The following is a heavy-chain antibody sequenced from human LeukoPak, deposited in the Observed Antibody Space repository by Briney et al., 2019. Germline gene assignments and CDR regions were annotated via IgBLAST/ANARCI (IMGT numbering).Heavy chain of an antibody. V-gene: IGHV3-53*01. J-gene: IGHJ4*02. CDR3: ARDPYYYDSSGYSDFDY. Sequence: GGSLRLSCAASGLIVSNNYMNWVRQAPGKGLEWVSALYIGGNTYYADSVRGRFTISRDNSKNTLYLQMNSLRAEDTAVYYCARDPYYYDSSGYSDFDYWGQGTLVTVSS. CDR1: GLIVSNNY. D-gene: IGHD3-22*01. CDR2: LYIGGNT.